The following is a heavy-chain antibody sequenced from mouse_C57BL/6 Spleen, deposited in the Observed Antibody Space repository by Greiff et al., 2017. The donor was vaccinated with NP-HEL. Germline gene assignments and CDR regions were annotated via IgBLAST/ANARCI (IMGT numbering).Heavy chain of an antibody. CDR1: GYSITSGYF. D-gene: IGHD2-3*01. CDR2: ISYDGSN. V-gene: IGHV3-6*01. CDR3: ARGDSYYFAY. Sequence: EVQLQQSGPGLVKPSQSLSLTCSVTGYSITSGYFWNWIRQFPGNKLEWMGYISYDGSNNYNPSLKNRISITHDTTKNHFFLKLNSVTTEDTATYYCARGDSYYFAYWGQGTLVTVSA. J-gene: IGHJ3*01.